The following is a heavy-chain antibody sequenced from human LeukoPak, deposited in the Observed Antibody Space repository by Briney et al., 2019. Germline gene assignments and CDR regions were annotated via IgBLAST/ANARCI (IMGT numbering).Heavy chain of an antibody. CDR3: ARGCASQYCFIIDF. V-gene: IGHV3-30*03. CDR2: ISTDGNNE. D-gene: IGHD2/OR15-2a*01. CDR1: GFSFNSHA. Sequence: GRSLRLSCAASGFSFNSHAMHWVRQAPGKGLEWVSIISTDGNNEDYVDSVRGRFTISRENSKNTLYLQMNSLRAEDTAVYYCARGCASQYCFIIDFWGQGTLVTVSS. J-gene: IGHJ4*02.